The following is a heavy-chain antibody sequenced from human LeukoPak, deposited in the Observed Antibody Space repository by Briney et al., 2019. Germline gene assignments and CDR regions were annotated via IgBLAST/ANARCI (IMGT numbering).Heavy chain of an antibody. J-gene: IGHJ4*02. CDR3: ARRSGSPFDY. CDR2: ISYSGST. V-gene: IGHV4-59*12. CDR1: GGSTSSSY. Sequence: SETLSLTCTVSGGSTSSSYWSWIRQPPGKGLEWIGYISYSGSTNYNPSLTSRVTISVDTSKNQFSLKLSSVTAADTAVYYCARRSGSPFDYWGQGTLVTVSS. D-gene: IGHD1-26*01.